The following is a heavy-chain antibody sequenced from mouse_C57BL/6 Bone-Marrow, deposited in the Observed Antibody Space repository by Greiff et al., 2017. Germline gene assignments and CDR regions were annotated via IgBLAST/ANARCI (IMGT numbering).Heavy chain of an antibody. CDR2: IYPRSGNT. CDR3: LTGTKGYWYFDV. CDR1: GYTFTSYG. D-gene: IGHD4-1*01. Sequence: QVQLQQSGAELARPGASVKLSCKASGYTFTSYGISWVKQRTGQGLEWIGEIYPRSGNTYYNEKFKGKATLTADKSSSTAYMELRSLTSEDSAVYFCLTGTKGYWYFDVWGTGTTVTVSS. J-gene: IGHJ1*03. V-gene: IGHV1-81*01.